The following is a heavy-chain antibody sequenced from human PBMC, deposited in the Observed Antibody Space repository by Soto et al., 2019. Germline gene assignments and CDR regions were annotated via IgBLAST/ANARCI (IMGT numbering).Heavy chain of an antibody. CDR1: GFTVNSDY. CDR3: ARAPLYGGQAY. V-gene: IGHV3-66*01. D-gene: IGHD4-17*01. Sequence: EVQLVESGGGLVQPGGSLRLSCAASGFTVNSDYMMWVRQAPGKGLEWVSVIYSGGSTYYTDSVKGRFTISRDNSKNTLYLQMNSLRAEDTAVYYCARAPLYGGQAYWGQGTLVTVSS. J-gene: IGHJ4*02. CDR2: IYSGGST.